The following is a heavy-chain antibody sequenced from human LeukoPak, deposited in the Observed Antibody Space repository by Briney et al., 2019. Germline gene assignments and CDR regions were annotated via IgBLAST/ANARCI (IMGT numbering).Heavy chain of an antibody. D-gene: IGHD4-17*01. V-gene: IGHV1-69*04. J-gene: IGHJ6*02. Sequence: SVKVSCKASGGTFSSYAISWVRQAPGQGLEWMGRIIPILGIANYAQKFQGRVMITADKSTSTAYMELSSLRSEDTAVYYCARGVAGDYNYYGMDVWGQGTTVTVSS. CDR3: ARGVAGDYNYYGMDV. CDR1: GGTFSSYA. CDR2: IIPILGIA.